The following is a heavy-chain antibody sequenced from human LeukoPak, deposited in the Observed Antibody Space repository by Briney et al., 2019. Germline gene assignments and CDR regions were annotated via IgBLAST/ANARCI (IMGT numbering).Heavy chain of an antibody. J-gene: IGHJ3*02. CDR2: IYSGGST. Sequence: GGSLRLSCAASGFTVSSNYMSWVRQAPGKGLEWVSVIYSGGSTYYADSVKGRFTISRDNSKNTLYLQMNSLRAEDTAVYYCAREWEQPDAFDIWGQGTLVTVSS. V-gene: IGHV3-53*01. CDR1: GFTVSSNY. CDR3: AREWEQPDAFDI. D-gene: IGHD1-26*01.